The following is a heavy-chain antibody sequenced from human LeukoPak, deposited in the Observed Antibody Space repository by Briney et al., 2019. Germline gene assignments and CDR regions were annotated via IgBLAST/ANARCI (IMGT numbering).Heavy chain of an antibody. CDR3: TTSPAVAS. Sequence: GGSLRLSCAASGFTVSNNYMTWVRQAPGKGLEWVSLIYSGGTTFYTDSVKGRFTTSRDSSKNTLYLQMNNLKAEDTAVYYCTTSPAVASWGQGTLVTVSS. V-gene: IGHV3-53*01. J-gene: IGHJ5*02. D-gene: IGHD4-23*01. CDR1: GFTVSNNY. CDR2: IYSGGTT.